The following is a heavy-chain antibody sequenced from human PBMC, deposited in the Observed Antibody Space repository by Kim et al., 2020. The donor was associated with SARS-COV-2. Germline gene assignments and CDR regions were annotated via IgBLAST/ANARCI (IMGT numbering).Heavy chain of an antibody. CDR3: ARLINDRLSGVDY. V-gene: IGHV5-10-1*01. J-gene: IGHJ4*02. Sequence: YSPAFQGHVTISADKSISTAYLQWSSLKASDTAMYYCARLINDRLSGVDYWGQGTLVTVSS. D-gene: IGHD1-1*01.